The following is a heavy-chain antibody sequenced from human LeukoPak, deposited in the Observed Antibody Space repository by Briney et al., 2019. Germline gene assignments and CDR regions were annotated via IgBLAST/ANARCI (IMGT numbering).Heavy chain of an antibody. Sequence: PGRSLRLSCTASGFTFGDYAMSWFRQAPGKGLEWVGFIRSKAYGGTTEYAASVKGRFTISRDDSKSIAYLQMNSLKTEDTAVYYCTRDGFGVEKYYYGSGSYIQVDYWGQGTLVTVSS. CDR3: TRDGFGVEKYYYGSGSYIQVDY. V-gene: IGHV3-49*03. CDR2: IRSKAYGGTT. J-gene: IGHJ4*02. D-gene: IGHD3-10*01. CDR1: GFTFGDYA.